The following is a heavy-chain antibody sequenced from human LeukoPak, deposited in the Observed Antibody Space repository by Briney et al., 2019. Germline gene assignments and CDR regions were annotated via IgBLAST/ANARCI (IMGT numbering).Heavy chain of an antibody. CDR1: GGSISSSSYH. D-gene: IGHD2-8*02. CDR3: AGHHPRNTVDF. V-gene: IGHV4-39*01. J-gene: IGHJ4*02. CDR2: IYYSGST. Sequence: PSETLSLTCTVSGGSISSSSYHWGWIRQPPGKGLEWIGSIYYSGSTYYNPSLKSRVTISVDTSKNQFSLKLSSVTAADTAVYYCAGHHPRNTVDFWGQGTLVTVSS.